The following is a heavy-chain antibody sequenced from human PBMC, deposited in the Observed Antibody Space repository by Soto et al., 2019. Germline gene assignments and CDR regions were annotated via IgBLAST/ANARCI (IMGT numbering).Heavy chain of an antibody. Sequence: QVQVVQSGGEVKEPGASVRVSCKTSGYIFTSYGITWVRQAPGQGLEWLGWISPYDDNTNYAQNLQGRVRMSTDTSTRTAYMELRNLRSEDTAVYYCARGGYYDSSGSRNYHYYGMDVWGQGTTITVS. V-gene: IGHV1-18*01. CDR1: GYIFTSYG. D-gene: IGHD3-22*01. J-gene: IGHJ6*02. CDR2: ISPYDDNT. CDR3: ARGGYYDSSGSRNYHYYGMDV.